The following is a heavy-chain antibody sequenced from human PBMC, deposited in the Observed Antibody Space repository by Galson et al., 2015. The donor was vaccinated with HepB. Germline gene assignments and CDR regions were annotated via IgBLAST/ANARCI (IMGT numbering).Heavy chain of an antibody. Sequence: SLRLSCAASGFTFSDYYMSWIRQAPGKGLEWVSYISSSGGTSSYADSVRGRFTISRDNAKNSLYLQMNSLRAEDTAVYYCARDGSGYSSSWYGWATTFYGMDVWGQGTTVTVSS. CDR2: ISSSGGTS. D-gene: IGHD6-13*01. J-gene: IGHJ6*02. V-gene: IGHV3-11*01. CDR3: ARDGSGYSSSWYGWATTFYGMDV. CDR1: GFTFSDYY.